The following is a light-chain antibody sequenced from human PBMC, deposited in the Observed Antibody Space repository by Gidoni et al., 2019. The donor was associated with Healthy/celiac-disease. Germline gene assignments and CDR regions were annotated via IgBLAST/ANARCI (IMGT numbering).Light chain of an antibody. CDR3: QQYGSSPT. CDR2: GAS. Sequence: EIVLTQSPGTLSLYPGERATLSCRASQSVSSSSLAWYQQKPGQAPRLLIYGASSRATGIPDRFSGSGSGTDFTLTISRLEPEDFAVYYCQQYGSSPTFGQGTKVEIK. CDR1: QSVSSSS. J-gene: IGKJ1*01. V-gene: IGKV3-20*01.